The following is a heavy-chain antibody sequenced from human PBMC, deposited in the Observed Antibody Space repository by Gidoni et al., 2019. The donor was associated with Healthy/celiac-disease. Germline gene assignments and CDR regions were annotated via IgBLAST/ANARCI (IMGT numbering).Heavy chain of an antibody. CDR2: IYPGDSNT. CDR1: GYSFTSYW. Sequence: EVQLVQSGAEVKKPGVCLKISCKGSGYSFTSYWLCWVRQMPGKGLEWMGIIYPGDSNTKYSPSFQGQVTISADKSISTAYLQWSSLKASDTAMYYCARLVLVPAAISEFDYWGQGTLVTVSS. J-gene: IGHJ4*02. CDR3: ARLVLVPAAISEFDY. V-gene: IGHV5-51*01. D-gene: IGHD2-2*02.